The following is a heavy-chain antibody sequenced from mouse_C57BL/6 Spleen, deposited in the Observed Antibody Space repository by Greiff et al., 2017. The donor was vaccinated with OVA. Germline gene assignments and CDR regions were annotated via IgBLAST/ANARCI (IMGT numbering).Heavy chain of an antibody. J-gene: IGHJ2*01. CDR1: GYTFTDYE. CDR3: TRLPGTGYFDY. D-gene: IGHD4-1*01. V-gene: IGHV1-15*01. Sequence: QVHVKQSGAELVRPGASVTLSCKASGYTFTDYEMHWVKQTPVHGLEWIGAIDPETGGTAYNQKFKGKAILTADKSSSTAYLELRRLTSESSPLSSCTRLPGTGYFDYWGQGTTLTVSS. CDR2: IDPETGGT.